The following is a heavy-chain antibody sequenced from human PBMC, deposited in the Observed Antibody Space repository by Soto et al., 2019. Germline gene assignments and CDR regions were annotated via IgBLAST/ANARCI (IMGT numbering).Heavy chain of an antibody. V-gene: IGHV3-21*01. CDR3: ARVTLYTASFDY. CDR1: GFTFTDYS. J-gene: IGHJ4*02. D-gene: IGHD2-21*02. CDR2: ISSSSSYI. Sequence: EVQLVESGGGLVKPGGSLRLYCAASGFTFTDYSINWVRQAPGKGLEWVSSISSSSSYIYYADSVKGRFTISRDNAKNSLYLQMNSLRAEDTAVYYCARVTLYTASFDYWGQGILVTVSS.